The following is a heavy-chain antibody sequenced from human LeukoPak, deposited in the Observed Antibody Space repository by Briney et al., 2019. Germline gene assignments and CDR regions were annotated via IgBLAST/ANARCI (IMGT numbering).Heavy chain of an antibody. J-gene: IGHJ5*02. CDR3: ARETSNYYDSSGYYGT. V-gene: IGHV1-2*02. CDR1: GYTFTGYY. D-gene: IGHD3-22*01. CDR2: INPNSGGT. Sequence: GASVKVSCKASGYTFTGYYMHWVRQAPGQGLEWMGWINPNSGGTNYAQKFQGRVTMTRDTSISTAYMELSRLRSDDTAVYYCARETSNYYDSSGYYGTWGQGTLVTVSS.